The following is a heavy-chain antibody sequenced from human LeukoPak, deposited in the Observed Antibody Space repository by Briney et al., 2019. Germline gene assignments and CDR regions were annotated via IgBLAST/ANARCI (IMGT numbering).Heavy chain of an antibody. CDR3: ARVRIGQQLDKYYYYAMDV. CDR2: INPNSGGT. Sequence: ASVKVSCKASGYTFTDYYMHWVRQAPGQGVEWMGWINPNSGGTNYAQKFQGRVTMTTDTSISTAYMEVSRLRSDDTAVYYCARVRIGQQLDKYYYYAMDVWGQGTTATVSS. V-gene: IGHV1-2*02. D-gene: IGHD6-13*01. CDR1: GYTFTDYY. J-gene: IGHJ6*02.